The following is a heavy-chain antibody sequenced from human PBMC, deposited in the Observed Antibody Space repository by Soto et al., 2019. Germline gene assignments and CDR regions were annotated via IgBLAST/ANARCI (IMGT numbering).Heavy chain of an antibody. CDR2: IYHSGST. D-gene: IGHD3-22*01. CDR3: ARGAVVNFDS. J-gene: IGHJ4*02. CDR1: GGSISSGGSS. V-gene: IGHV4-30-2*01. Sequence: QLQLQESGSGLVKPSQTLSLTCAVSGGSISSGGSSWTWIRQPPGKGLEWIGYIYHSGSTYYNPSRKRRVTISVDRSKNQFSLKLTSVTAADTAVYYCARGAVVNFDSWGQGTLVTVSS.